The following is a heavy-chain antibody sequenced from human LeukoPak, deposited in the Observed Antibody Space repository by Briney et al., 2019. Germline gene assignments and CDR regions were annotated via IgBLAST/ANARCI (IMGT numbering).Heavy chain of an antibody. CDR1: GFTFSDYG. D-gene: IGHD6-13*01. Sequence: SGGSLRLSCAASGFTFSDYGMHWVRQAPGKGLEWVAFIRNDGSYEYYPDSVKGRFTISRDNSRNALFLQMNSLRAEDTAVYYCARVPVASWIQLDSWGQGTLVTVSS. CDR2: IRNDGSYE. V-gene: IGHV3-30*02. CDR3: ARVPVASWIQLDS. J-gene: IGHJ4*02.